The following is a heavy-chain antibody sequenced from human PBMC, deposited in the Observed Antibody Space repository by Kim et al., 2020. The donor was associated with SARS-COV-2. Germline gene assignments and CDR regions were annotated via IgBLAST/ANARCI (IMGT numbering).Heavy chain of an antibody. Sequence: GESLKISCKGSGYSFTSYWIGWVRQMPGKGLEWMGIIYPGDSDTRYSPSFQGQVTISADKSISTAYLQWSSLKASDTAMHYCARSGTYSSSWYHPFDYWGQGTLVTVSS. CDR2: IYPGDSDT. CDR3: ARSGTYSSSWYHPFDY. D-gene: IGHD6-13*01. CDR1: GYSFTSYW. J-gene: IGHJ4*02. V-gene: IGHV5-51*01.